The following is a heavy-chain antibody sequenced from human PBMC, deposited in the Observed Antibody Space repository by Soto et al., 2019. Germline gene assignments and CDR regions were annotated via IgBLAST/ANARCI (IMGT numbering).Heavy chain of an antibody. J-gene: IGHJ5*02. V-gene: IGHV5-10-1*03. CDR3: ATTLHPSGSSFFSWFDP. D-gene: IGHD1-26*01. CDR2: NDPTDSYT. CDR1: GYSFTRKW. Sequence: DVQLVQSGAEVKKPGESLRISCKASGYSFTRKWISWVRQMPGKGLEWMGRNDPTDSYTNYSPSFQGHVTISVDKSSSTAYVQWSSPKASDTAMYYCATTLHPSGSSFFSWFDPWGQGTLVTVSS.